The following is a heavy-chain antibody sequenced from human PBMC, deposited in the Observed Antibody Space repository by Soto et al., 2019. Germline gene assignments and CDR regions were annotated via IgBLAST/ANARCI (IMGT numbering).Heavy chain of an antibody. CDR3: ASGGDNTYGFDY. J-gene: IGHJ4*02. CDR1: GFSLSSSGVA. CDR2: IYWDDNK. V-gene: IGHV2-5*02. Sequence: SGPTLVNPTQTLTLTCTFSGFSLSSSGVAVGWIRQPPGKALEWLALIYWDDNKRYNPSLRSRVTITKDTSKNQVVLTMTNVDPVDTANYYCASGGDNTYGFDYWGQGTLVTVS. D-gene: IGHD3-16*01.